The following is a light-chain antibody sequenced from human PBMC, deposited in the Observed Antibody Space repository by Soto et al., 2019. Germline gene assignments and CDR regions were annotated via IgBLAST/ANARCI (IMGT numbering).Light chain of an antibody. CDR1: QSVSRN. J-gene: IGKJ5*01. CDR2: GAS. V-gene: IGKV3-15*01. CDR3: QQYNNWRLIT. Sequence: EIVMTQSPATLSVSPGERATLSCRASQSVSRNLGWYQQKPGQAPRLLIYGASTRATGIPARFSGSGSGTEFTLTISSLQSEDFAVYYCQQYNNWRLITFGQGTRLEI.